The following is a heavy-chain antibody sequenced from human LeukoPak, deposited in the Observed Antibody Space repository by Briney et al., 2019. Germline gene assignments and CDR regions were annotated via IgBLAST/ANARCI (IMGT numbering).Heavy chain of an antibody. CDR3: AKRVWDYYDSSGYPGAFDI. CDR1: GFTFDGYA. D-gene: IGHD3-22*01. Sequence: PGGSLRLSCAASGFTFDGYAMHWVRQAPGKGLEWVSGISWNSGSIGYADSVKGRFTISRDNAKNSLYLQMNSLRAEDTALYYCAKRVWDYYDSSGYPGAFDIWGQGTMVTVSS. CDR2: ISWNSGSI. J-gene: IGHJ3*02. V-gene: IGHV3-9*01.